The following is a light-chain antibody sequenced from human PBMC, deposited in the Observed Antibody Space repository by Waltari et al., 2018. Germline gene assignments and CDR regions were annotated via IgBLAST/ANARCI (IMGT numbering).Light chain of an antibody. V-gene: IGKV1-39*01. Sequence: DIKMTQSPSSLSASVGDRVTITCRASQSISSYLNWYQQKPGKAPKLLIYAASSLQSGVPSMFSGSGSGTDFTLTISSLQPEDFATYYCQQSYSTPQTFGQGTKVEIK. CDR1: QSISSY. CDR3: QQSYSTPQT. J-gene: IGKJ1*01. CDR2: AAS.